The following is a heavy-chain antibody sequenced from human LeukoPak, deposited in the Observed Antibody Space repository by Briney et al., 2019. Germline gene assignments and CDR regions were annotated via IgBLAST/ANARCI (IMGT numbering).Heavy chain of an antibody. J-gene: IGHJ3*02. CDR3: ARGNYYDSSTYYRAFDI. CDR1: GFTFSDYY. V-gene: IGHV3-7*01. Sequence: PPGGSLRLSCVASGFTFSDYYMTWVRQPPGKGLEWVANINQDGSGKYYVDSVKGRFTISRDNAKNSVFLQMNGLRAEDTAVYYCARGNYYDSSTYYRAFDIWGQGTMVTVSS. CDR2: INQDGSGK. D-gene: IGHD3-22*01.